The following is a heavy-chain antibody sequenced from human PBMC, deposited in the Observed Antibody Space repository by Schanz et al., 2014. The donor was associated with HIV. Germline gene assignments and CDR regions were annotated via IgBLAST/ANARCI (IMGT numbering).Heavy chain of an antibody. CDR2: ITRGGNT. J-gene: IGHJ4*01. CDR1: GGSFSANY. D-gene: IGHD1-26*01. V-gene: IGHV4-34*01. CDR3: ASLMVGSTYGLFDS. Sequence: QVQLQQWGAGLLKPSETLSLTCAVYGGSFSANYWSWIRQPPGRGLEWIGEITRGGNTNYNSSLKSRVTIPVDPSKNPSSRKLKSVTATDTAMYYCASLMVGSTYGLFDSWGQGTLVSVSS.